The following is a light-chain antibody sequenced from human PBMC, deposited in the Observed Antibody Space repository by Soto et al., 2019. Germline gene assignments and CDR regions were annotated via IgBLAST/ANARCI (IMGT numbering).Light chain of an antibody. CDR1: QSVSSSY. J-gene: IGKJ4*01. V-gene: IGKV3-20*01. CDR2: GAS. Sequence: EIVLTQSPGTLSLSPGERATLSCRASQSVSSSYLAWYQQKPGQATRLLIYGASSRATGIPYRFSGSGSGTDFTLTISRLEPEDFAVYYSQQYGSSPLTFGGGTKVEIK. CDR3: QQYGSSPLT.